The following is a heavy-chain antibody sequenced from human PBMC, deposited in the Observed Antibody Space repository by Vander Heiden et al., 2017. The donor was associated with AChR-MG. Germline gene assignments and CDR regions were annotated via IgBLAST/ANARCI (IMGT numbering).Heavy chain of an antibody. CDR1: GGTFSSYA. V-gene: IGHV1-69*01. CDR2: IIPIFDTA. D-gene: IGHD2-2*01. CDR3: ARDRCSSTSCTEVRFDP. Sequence: QVQLVQSGAEVKKPGSSVKVSCKASGGTFSSYAISWVRQAPGQGLEWMGGIIPIFDTANYAQKFQGRVTITADESTSTAYMELSSLRSEDTAVYYCARDRCSSTSCTEVRFDPWGQGTLVTVSS. J-gene: IGHJ5*02.